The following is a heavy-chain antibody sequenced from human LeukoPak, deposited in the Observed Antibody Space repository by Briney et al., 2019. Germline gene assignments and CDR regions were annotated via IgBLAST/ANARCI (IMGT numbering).Heavy chain of an antibody. CDR3: ARGGIYGQGFDY. J-gene: IGHJ4*02. D-gene: IGHD2/OR15-2a*01. CDR1: GFTFSGYS. V-gene: IGHV3-21*01. Sequence: PGGSLRLSCAASGFTFSGYSMNWVRQAPGKGLEWVSSISTTSDYIHYADSLKGRVAISRDNAKNSLYLQMNSLRAEDTVVYYCARGGIYGQGFDYWGQGSLVTVSS. CDR2: ISTTSDYI.